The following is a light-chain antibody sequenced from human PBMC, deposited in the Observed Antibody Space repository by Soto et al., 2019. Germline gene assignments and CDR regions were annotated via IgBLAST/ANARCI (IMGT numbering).Light chain of an antibody. J-gene: IGKJ1*01. CDR3: QQYNNWPPA. CDR2: GAS. CDR1: QSVSSN. Sequence: ELVMTQSPATLAVSPGERATLSCRASQSVSSNLAWYQQKHGQAPRLLIYGASTRATGIPARFSGSGSGTEFTLTISSLQSEDFAVYYCQQYNNWPPAFGQGTKVEIK. V-gene: IGKV3-15*01.